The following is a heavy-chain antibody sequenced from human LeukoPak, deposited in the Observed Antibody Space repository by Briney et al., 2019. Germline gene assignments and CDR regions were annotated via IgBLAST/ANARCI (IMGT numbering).Heavy chain of an antibody. CDR1: GFPFISSG. CDR3: ARSLTAREYFQH. CDR2: IHADGNSK. Sequence: GGSLRLSCAASGFPFISSGMHWVRPAPGKGLEWVTFIHADGNSKYYADSVEGRFTVSRDSPKNTLSLQMNSLRVEDTAVYYCARSLTAREYFQHWGQGTLVTVSS. J-gene: IGHJ1*01. D-gene: IGHD6-6*01. V-gene: IGHV3-30*02.